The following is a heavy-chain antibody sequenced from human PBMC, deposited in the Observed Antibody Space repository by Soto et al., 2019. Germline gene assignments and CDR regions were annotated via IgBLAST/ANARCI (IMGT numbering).Heavy chain of an antibody. V-gene: IGHV4-59*12. D-gene: IGHD6-19*01. CDR3: ARGGLAVYGMDV. Sequence: PSETLSLTCTVSGGSISSYYWSWIRQPPGKGLEWIGYIYYSGSTNYNPSLKSRVTISVDTSKNQFSLKLSSVTAADTAVYYCARGGLAVYGMDVWGQGTTVTVSS. CDR1: GGSISSYY. CDR2: IYYSGST. J-gene: IGHJ6*02.